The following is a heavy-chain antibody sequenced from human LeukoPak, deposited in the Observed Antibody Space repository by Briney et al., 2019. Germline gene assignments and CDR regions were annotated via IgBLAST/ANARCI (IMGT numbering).Heavy chain of an antibody. CDR1: GGTFSSYA. D-gene: IGHD5-24*01. CDR2: IIPIFGTA. V-gene: IGHV1-69*13. CDR3: AGEGDGYQYYLDY. J-gene: IGHJ4*02. Sequence: SVKVSCKASGGTFSSYAISWVRQAPGQGLEWMGGIIPIFGTANYAQKFQGRITITADESTSTAYMELSSLRSEDTAVYYCAGEGDGYQYYLDYWGQGTLVTVSS.